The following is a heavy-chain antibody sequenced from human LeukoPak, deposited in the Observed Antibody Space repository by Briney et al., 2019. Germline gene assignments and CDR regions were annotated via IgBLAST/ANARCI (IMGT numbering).Heavy chain of an antibody. CDR2: IYYSGST. Sequence: SETLSLTCTVSGGSISSYYWSWIRQPPGKGLEWIGYIYYSGSTNYNPSLKSRVTISVDTSKNQFSLKLSSVTAADTAVYYCALRNLRYYDSSGYSVAGAFDYWGQGTLVTVSS. D-gene: IGHD3-22*01. J-gene: IGHJ4*02. V-gene: IGHV4-59*01. CDR3: ALRNLRYYDSSGYSVAGAFDY. CDR1: GGSISSYY.